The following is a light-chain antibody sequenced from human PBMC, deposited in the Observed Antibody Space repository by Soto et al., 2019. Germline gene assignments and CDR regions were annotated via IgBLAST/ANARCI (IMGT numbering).Light chain of an antibody. Sequence: IQMTQSPSSLSASVGDRVTLTCQASHDIRDHLNWYQQKPGKPPKLLIYDASNLQTGVPSRFSGSGSGTDCTFTISILHPEDIATYFCHQYDNLSQTFGPGTKVDIK. V-gene: IGKV1-33*01. CDR1: HDIRDH. CDR2: DAS. CDR3: HQYDNLSQT. J-gene: IGKJ3*01.